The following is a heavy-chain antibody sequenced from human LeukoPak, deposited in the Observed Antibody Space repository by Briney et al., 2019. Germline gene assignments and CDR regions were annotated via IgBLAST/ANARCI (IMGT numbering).Heavy chain of an antibody. CDR2: IYHSGST. Sequence: SETLFLTCTISGYTISSGYYWGWIQQPPGKGLEWIGSIYHSGSTYYNPSLKSRVTISLDTSENQFSLKLSSVTAADTAVYYCARDLYGSGWGYFDYWGQGTLVTVSS. CDR3: ARDLYGSGWGYFDY. CDR1: GYTISSGYY. D-gene: IGHD6-19*01. J-gene: IGHJ4*02. V-gene: IGHV4-38-2*02.